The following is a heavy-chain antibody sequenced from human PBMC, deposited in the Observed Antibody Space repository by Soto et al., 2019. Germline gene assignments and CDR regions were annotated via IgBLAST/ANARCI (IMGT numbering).Heavy chain of an antibody. D-gene: IGHD3-9*01. CDR2: IYYSGST. Sequence: QLQLQESGPGLVKPSETLSLTCTVSGGSISSSSYYWGWIRQPPGKGLEWIGSIYYSGSTYYNPSLKSRVTISVDTSKNQFSLKLSSVTAADTAVYYCAPQGLTGLEGWFDPWGQGTLVTVSS. J-gene: IGHJ5*02. CDR3: APQGLTGLEGWFDP. CDR1: GGSISSSSYY. V-gene: IGHV4-39*01.